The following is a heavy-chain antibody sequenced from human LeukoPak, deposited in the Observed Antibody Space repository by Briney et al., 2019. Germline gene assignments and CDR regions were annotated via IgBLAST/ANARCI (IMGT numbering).Heavy chain of an antibody. CDR3: ARAYYYGSGSPD. CDR2: IYYSGST. Sequence: PSETLSLTCTVSGGSISSSSYYWGWIRRPPGRGLEWIGSIYYSGSTYYNPSLKSRVTMSVDTSKNQFSLKLSSVTAADTAVYYCARAYYYGSGSPDWGQGTLVTVSS. V-gene: IGHV4-39*01. D-gene: IGHD3-10*01. CDR1: GGSISSSSYY. J-gene: IGHJ4*02.